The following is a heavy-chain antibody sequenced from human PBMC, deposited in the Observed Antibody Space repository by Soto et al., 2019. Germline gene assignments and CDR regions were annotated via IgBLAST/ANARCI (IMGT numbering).Heavy chain of an antibody. V-gene: IGHV4-34*01. CDR2: INHSGST. Sequence: SETLSLTCAVYGGSFSGYYWTWIRQPPGTGLEWIGEINHSGSTNYNPSLKSRVTISVDTSKNQFSLKLTSVTAADTAAYFCARGIVLTGYTIPGWFDPWGQGALVTVSS. D-gene: IGHD2-8*01. CDR1: GGSFSGYY. J-gene: IGHJ5*02. CDR3: ARGIVLTGYTIPGWFDP.